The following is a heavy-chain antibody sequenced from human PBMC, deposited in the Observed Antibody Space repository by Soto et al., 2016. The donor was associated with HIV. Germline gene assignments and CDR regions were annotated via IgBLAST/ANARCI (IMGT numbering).Heavy chain of an antibody. CDR3: ARRGGLVRGTELDF. Sequence: QVQLVQSESEVRRPGASVKVSCTASRYSFTAYYIHWVRQAPGQGLEWLGSINPYTGATENSQNFQGRVTMTRVTSTNTAYLEMRSLRSDDTAVYFCARRGGLVRGTELDFWGQGTLVTVSS. V-gene: IGHV1-2*02. D-gene: IGHD3-16*01. CDR1: RYSFTAYY. J-gene: IGHJ4*02. CDR2: INPYTGAT.